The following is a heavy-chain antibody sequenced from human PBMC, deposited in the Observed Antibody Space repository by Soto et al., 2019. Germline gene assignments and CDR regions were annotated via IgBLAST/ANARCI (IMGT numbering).Heavy chain of an antibody. CDR3: VRELSSSSSYYSGMDF. J-gene: IGHJ6*02. V-gene: IGHV3-53*01. Sequence: EVQLVESGGGLIQPGGSLRLSCSASGFTVSSNYMSWVRQAPGKGLEWVSVIYSGGSTYYADSVKGRFTISRDNSKNNLYLQMNSLRAEDTSVYYCVRELSSSSSYYSGMDFWGQGTTVTVSS. CDR2: IYSGGST. CDR1: GFTVSSNY. D-gene: IGHD6-6*01.